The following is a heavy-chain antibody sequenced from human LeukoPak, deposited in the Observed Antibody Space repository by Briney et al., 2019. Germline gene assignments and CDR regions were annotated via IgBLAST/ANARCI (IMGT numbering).Heavy chain of an antibody. CDR3: ARGLDNYGSGSSD. Sequence: PGGSLRLSCAASGFTFDEYGMSWVRQAPGKGLEWVSGINWNGGSTGYADSVKGRFTISRDNTKKSLYLQMNSLRAEDTAVYYCARGLDNYGSGSSDWGQGTLVTVSS. CDR2: INWNGGST. V-gene: IGHV3-20*04. CDR1: GFTFDEYG. J-gene: IGHJ4*02. D-gene: IGHD3-10*01.